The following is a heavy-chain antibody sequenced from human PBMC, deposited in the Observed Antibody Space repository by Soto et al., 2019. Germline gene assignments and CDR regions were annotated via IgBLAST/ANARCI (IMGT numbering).Heavy chain of an antibody. CDR3: ARQEVTAMVGAIPLDY. CDR1: GYSFTSYW. J-gene: IGHJ4*02. D-gene: IGHD5-18*01. CDR2: IYPGDSDT. V-gene: IGHV5-51*01. Sequence: PGESLKISCKGSGYSFTSYWIGWVRQMPGKGLEWMGIIYPGDSDTRYSPSFQGQVTISADKSISTAYLQWSSLKASDTAMYYCARQEVTAMVGAIPLDYWGQGTLVTVSS.